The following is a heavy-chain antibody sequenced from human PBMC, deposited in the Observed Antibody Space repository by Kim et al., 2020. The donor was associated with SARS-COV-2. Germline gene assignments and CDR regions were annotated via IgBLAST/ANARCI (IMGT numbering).Heavy chain of an antibody. Sequence: SVKVSCKASGGTFSSYAISWVRQAPGQGLEWMGGIIPIFGTANYAQKFQGRVTITADESTSTAYMELSSLRSEDTAVYYCARDGVAQKGYLVAFDPWGQGTLVTVSS. CDR3: ARDGVAQKGYLVAFDP. D-gene: IGHD3-9*01. V-gene: IGHV1-69*13. CDR1: GGTFSSYA. CDR2: IIPIFGTA. J-gene: IGHJ5*02.